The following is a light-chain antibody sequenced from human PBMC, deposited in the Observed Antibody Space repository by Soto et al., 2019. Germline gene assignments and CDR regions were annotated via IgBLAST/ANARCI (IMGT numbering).Light chain of an antibody. CDR3: SSYSSSTAYL. CDR2: EVS. J-gene: IGLJ1*01. CDR1: SSDVGGYDY. V-gene: IGLV2-14*01. Sequence: QSALTQPASVSGSPGQSITISCTGISSDVGGYDYVSWYQLHPGKAPKLMVFEVSNRPSGVSYRFSGSKSGNTASLTISGLQAEDEADYFCSSYSSSTAYLFGTGTKLTVL.